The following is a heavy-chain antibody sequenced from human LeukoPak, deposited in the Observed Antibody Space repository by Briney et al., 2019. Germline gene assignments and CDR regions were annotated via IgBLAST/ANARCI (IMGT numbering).Heavy chain of an antibody. J-gene: IGHJ4*02. CDR1: GFTFTTYW. CDR3: ARVIRATVDY. CDR2: IKQDGSEQ. V-gene: IGHV3-7*05. D-gene: IGHD1-14*01. Sequence: GGSLRLSCAASGFTFTTYWMSWVRQPPGKGLEWVANIKQDGSEQYYVDSVKGRFPISRDNAKNTLYLQMNSLTAEDTAVYYCARVIRATVDYWGQGALVTVSS.